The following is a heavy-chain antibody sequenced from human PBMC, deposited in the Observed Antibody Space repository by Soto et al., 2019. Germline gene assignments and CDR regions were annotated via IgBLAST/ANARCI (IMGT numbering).Heavy chain of an antibody. CDR2: IYYSGST. D-gene: IGHD3-3*01. J-gene: IGHJ4*02. Sequence: TSETLSLTCTVSGGSISSSSYYWGWIRQPPGKGLEWIGSIYYSGSTYYNPSLKSRVTISVDASKNQFSLKLSSVTAADTAVYYCAILLRLYDFWSGYYQYYFDYWGQGTLVTVSS. CDR3: AILLRLYDFWSGYYQYYFDY. CDR1: GGSISSSSYY. V-gene: IGHV4-39*01.